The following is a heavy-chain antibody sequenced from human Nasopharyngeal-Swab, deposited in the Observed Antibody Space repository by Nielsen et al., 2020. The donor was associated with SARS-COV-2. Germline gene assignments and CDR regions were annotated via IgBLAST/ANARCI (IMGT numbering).Heavy chain of an antibody. Sequence: GGSLRLSCAASGFTFSSYAMSWVRQAPGKGLEWVSAISGSGGSTYYADSVKGRFTISRDNSKNTLYLQMNSLRAEDTAVYYCAKDGGNSPYYYYAMDVWGQGTTVTVSS. CDR2: ISGSGGST. CDR3: AKDGGNSPYYYYAMDV. V-gene: IGHV3-23*01. D-gene: IGHD4-23*01. CDR1: GFTFSSYA. J-gene: IGHJ6*02.